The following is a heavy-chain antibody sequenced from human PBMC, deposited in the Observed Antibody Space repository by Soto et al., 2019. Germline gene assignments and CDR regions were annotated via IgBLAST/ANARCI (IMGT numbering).Heavy chain of an antibody. Sequence: HSETLSLTCTVSGGSVSSYYWSWIRQPPGKGLEWIGYIYYSGSTNYNPSLKSRVTISVDTSKNQFSLKLSSVTAADTAVYYCARRYGYAFDIWGQGTMVTVSS. CDR3: ARRYGYAFDI. D-gene: IGHD4-17*01. CDR2: IYYSGST. J-gene: IGHJ3*02. CDR1: GGSVSSYY. V-gene: IGHV4-59*02.